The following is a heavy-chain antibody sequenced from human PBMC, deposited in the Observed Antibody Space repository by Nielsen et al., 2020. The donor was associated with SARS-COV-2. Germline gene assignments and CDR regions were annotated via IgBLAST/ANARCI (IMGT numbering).Heavy chain of an antibody. V-gene: IGHV1-69*04. D-gene: IGHD3-9*01. CDR3: ARDGVWYDILTGYPRWFDP. J-gene: IGHJ5*02. CDR2: IIPILGIA. CDR1: AGTFISYA. Sequence: SVKVSCKASAGTFISYAISWVRQAPGQGLEWMGRIIPILGIANYAQKFQGRVTITADKSTSTAYMELSSLRSEDMAVYYCARDGVWYDILTGYPRWFDPWGQGTLVTVSS.